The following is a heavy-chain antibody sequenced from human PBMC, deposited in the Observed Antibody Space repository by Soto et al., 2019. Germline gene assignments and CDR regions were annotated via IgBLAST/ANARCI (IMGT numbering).Heavy chain of an antibody. Sequence: QVQLQESGPGLVKPSETLSLTCTVSGGSITSYYWSWIRQPPGKGLEWIGYIYYRGNTKFNPSLKSRVPISVDTSKNQFSLKLNSVTAADTAVYYCARHWAPPLGGSGSYYLDYWGQGTPVTVSS. V-gene: IGHV4-59*08. D-gene: IGHD3-10*01. J-gene: IGHJ4*02. CDR3: ARHWAPPLGGSGSYYLDY. CDR1: GGSITSYY. CDR2: IYYRGNT.